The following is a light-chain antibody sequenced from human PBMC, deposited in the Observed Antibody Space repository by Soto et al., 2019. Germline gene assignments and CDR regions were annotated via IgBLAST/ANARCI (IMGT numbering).Light chain of an antibody. J-gene: IGKJ3*01. Sequence: DIVMTQSPDSLAVSLGERATINCKSSQSVLYDSNNLNYLAWYQQKPEEPPNLLIYWASTRESGVPDRFSGRGSGTDFTLTISSLQAEDVAVYYCQQYYATPFTFGPGTRVDI. CDR2: WAS. V-gene: IGKV4-1*01. CDR1: QSVLYDSNNLNY. CDR3: QQYYATPFT.